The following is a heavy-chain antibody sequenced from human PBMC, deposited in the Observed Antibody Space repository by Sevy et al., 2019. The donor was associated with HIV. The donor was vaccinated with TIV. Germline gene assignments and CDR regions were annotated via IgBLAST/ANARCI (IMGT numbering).Heavy chain of an antibody. Sequence: GGSLRLSCAASGFTFDDYTMHWVRQAPGKGLEWVSLISWDGGSTYYADSVKGRFTISRDNSKNSLYLQMNSLRTEDTALYYCAKGVAWSQLPNRGGMDVWGQGTTVTVSS. CDR2: ISWDGGST. J-gene: IGHJ6*02. CDR3: AKGVAWSQLPNRGGMDV. V-gene: IGHV3-43*01. D-gene: IGHD2-2*01. CDR1: GFTFDDYT.